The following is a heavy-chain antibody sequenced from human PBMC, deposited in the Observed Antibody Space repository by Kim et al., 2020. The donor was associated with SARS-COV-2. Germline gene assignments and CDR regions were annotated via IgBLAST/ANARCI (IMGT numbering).Heavy chain of an antibody. V-gene: IGHV3-11*01. D-gene: IGHD6-13*01. J-gene: IGHJ4*02. Sequence: GGSLRLSCAASGFTFSDYYMSWIRQAPGKGLEWVSYISSSGSTIYYADSVKGRFTISRDNAKNSLYLQMNSLRAEDTAVYYCGGRGLAAAWFDYWGQGTLVTVSS. CDR2: ISSSGSTI. CDR1: GFTFSDYY. CDR3: GGRGLAAAWFDY.